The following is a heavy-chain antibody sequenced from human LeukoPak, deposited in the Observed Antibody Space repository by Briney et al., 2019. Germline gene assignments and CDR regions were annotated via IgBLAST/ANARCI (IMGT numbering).Heavy chain of an antibody. CDR3: TNQYFDF. CDR2: IRSKADGGTT. Sequence: GSVRLSCAASGFTFSNAWMNWVGQAPGKGLEWVGRIRSKADGGTTDYAAPVKGRLTILRDDSKNTLYLQLNSLTTEDTALYYCTNQYFDFWVQGTLAPVTS. CDR1: GFTFSNAW. J-gene: IGHJ4*02. V-gene: IGHV3-15*01.